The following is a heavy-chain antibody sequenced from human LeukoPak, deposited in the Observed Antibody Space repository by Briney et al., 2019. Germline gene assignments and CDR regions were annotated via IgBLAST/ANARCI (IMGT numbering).Heavy chain of an antibody. D-gene: IGHD5-18*01. CDR3: ARVRGYSYGLGVYYYYGMDV. Sequence: SETLSLTCNVSGGSISNYYWTWIRQPPGKGLEWIGYIYYSGSTNYNPSLKSRVTISVDTSKNQFSLKLSSVTAADTAVYYCARVRGYSYGLGVYYYYGMDVWGQGTTVTVSS. J-gene: IGHJ6*02. V-gene: IGHV4-59*12. CDR2: IYYSGST. CDR1: GGSISNYY.